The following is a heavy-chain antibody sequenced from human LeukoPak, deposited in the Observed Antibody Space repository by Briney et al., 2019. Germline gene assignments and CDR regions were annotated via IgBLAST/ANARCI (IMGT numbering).Heavy chain of an antibody. D-gene: IGHD1-26*01. Sequence: ASVKVSCKASGCTFTGYYMHWVRQAPGQGLEWMGWINPNSGGTNYAQKFQGRVTMTRDTSISTAYMELSRLRSDDTALYHCASGRWEPYDAFDIWGQGTMVTVSS. CDR2: INPNSGGT. CDR1: GCTFTGYY. V-gene: IGHV1-2*02. J-gene: IGHJ3*02. CDR3: ASGRWEPYDAFDI.